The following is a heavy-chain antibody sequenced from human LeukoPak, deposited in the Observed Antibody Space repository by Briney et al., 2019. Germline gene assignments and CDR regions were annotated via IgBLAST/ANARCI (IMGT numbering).Heavy chain of an antibody. CDR3: ARQGRDYGDFLFDY. D-gene: IGHD4-17*01. V-gene: IGHV4-59*01. CDR1: GGSISSYY. J-gene: IGHJ4*02. CDR2: IYSGSS. Sequence: SETLSLTCTVSGGSISSYYWSWIRQPPGKGLEWIGYIYSGSSSYNPSLQSRVTISVDTSMNQFSLKLTSMTAAGTAVYYCARQGRDYGDFLFDYWGQGTLVTVSS.